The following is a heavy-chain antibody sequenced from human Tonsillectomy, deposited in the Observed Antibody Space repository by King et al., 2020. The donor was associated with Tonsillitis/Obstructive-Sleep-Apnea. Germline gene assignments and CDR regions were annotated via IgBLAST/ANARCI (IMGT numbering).Heavy chain of an antibody. CDR1: GGTFSSYA. Sequence: VQLVQSGAEVKKPGSSVKVSCKASGGTFSSYAISWVRQAPGQGLEWMGRIIPILGIANYAQKFQGRVTITADKSTSTAYMELSSLRSEDTAVYYCARGRRPGIAGYYWFDPWGQGTLVTVSS. V-gene: IGHV1-69*04. J-gene: IGHJ5*02. D-gene: IGHD6-13*01. CDR2: IIPILGIA. CDR3: ARGRRPGIAGYYWFDP.